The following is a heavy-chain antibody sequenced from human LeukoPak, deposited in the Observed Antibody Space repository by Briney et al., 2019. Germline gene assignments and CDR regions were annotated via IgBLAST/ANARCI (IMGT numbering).Heavy chain of an antibody. CDR1: GGSISSSSYY. CDR3: AXXXXXMXXXAFDI. Sequence: XXXXSGGSISSSSYYWGWIRQPPGKGLEWIGSIYYSGSTYYNPSLKSRLTISVDTTKNQFSLKLSSVTAADTAVYXXAXXXXXMXXXAFDIWGQGXMVTVSS. J-gene: IGHJ3*02. D-gene: IGHD3-22*01. CDR2: IYYSGST. V-gene: IGHV4-39*01.